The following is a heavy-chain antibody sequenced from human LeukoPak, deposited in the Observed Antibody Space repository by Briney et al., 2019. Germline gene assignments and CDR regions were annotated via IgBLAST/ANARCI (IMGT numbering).Heavy chain of an antibody. V-gene: IGHV3-66*01. CDR2: IYSGGGT. J-gene: IGHJ4*02. CDR1: GVTVSSNH. CDR3: MRDAS. Sequence: GGPLRLSCAVSGVTVSSNHMGWVRQAPGKGLEWVSAIYSGGGTYYADSVKGRFTLSRDNSKNTLYLQMNSLRAEDTAVYYCMRDASWGQGTLVTVSS.